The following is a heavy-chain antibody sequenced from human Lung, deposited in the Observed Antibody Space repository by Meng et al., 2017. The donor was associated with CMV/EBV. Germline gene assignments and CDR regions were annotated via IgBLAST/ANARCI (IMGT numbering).Heavy chain of an antibody. CDR3: AREEGIGGFDP. CDR1: GGSIRSYY. D-gene: IGHD3-10*01. J-gene: IGHJ5*02. V-gene: IGHV4-59*01. Sequence: QLHLREPGPGLVELSRTLSLTCTVSGGSIRSYYWCWIRQPPGNGLEWIGYIYYSGSTNYNPSPKSRVTISVDTSKNQFSLKLSSVTAADTAVYYCAREEGIGGFDPWGQGTLVTVSS. CDR2: IYYSGST.